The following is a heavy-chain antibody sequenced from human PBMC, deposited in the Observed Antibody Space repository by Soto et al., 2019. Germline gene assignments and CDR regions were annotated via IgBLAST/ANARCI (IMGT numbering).Heavy chain of an antibody. D-gene: IGHD3-16*01. CDR1: GYTFNFYG. Sequence: ASVKVSCKASGYTFNFYGITWVRQAPGQGLEWMGWISGFNGNTNYAADLQGRVTMTTDTSTSTAYMELRGLRSDDTAVYYCARIGVSSGHESPDFDSWGQGTLVT. J-gene: IGHJ4*02. V-gene: IGHV1-18*01. CDR2: ISGFNGNT. CDR3: ARIGVSSGHESPDFDS.